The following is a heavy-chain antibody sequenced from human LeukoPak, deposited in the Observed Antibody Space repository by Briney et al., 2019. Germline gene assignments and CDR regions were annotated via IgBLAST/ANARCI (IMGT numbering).Heavy chain of an antibody. CDR1: GFTFSSYA. V-gene: IGHV3-23*01. CDR3: AKDLRGYCSGGSCYPGAFDI. Sequence: PGGSLRLSCAASGFTFSSYAMSWVRQAPGKGLEWVSAISGSGGSTYYADSVKGRFTISRDNSKNTLYLQMNSLRAEDTAVYYCAKDLRGYCSGGSCYPGAFDIWGQGTMVTVSS. CDR2: ISGSGGST. J-gene: IGHJ3*02. D-gene: IGHD2-15*01.